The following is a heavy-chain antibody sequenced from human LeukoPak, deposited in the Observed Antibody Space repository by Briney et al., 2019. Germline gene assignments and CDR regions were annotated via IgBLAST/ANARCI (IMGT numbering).Heavy chain of an antibody. CDR1: GFTFSDYA. V-gene: IGHV3-64*01. Sequence: GGSLRLSCAASGFTFSDYAMHWVRQAPGKGLEYVSAISSDGGRTYYANSVEGRFTISRDNSKNTLYLQMGCLRAEDMAVFYCARVGDYTAFDIWGQGTLVTVSS. D-gene: IGHD4-17*01. CDR3: ARVGDYTAFDI. J-gene: IGHJ3*02. CDR2: ISSDGGRT.